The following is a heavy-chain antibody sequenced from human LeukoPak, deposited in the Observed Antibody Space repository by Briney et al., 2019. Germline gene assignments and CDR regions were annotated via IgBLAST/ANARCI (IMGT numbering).Heavy chain of an antibody. CDR3: AREPGTDNRKYYFDY. Sequence: GGSLRLSCAASGFTVSSYSMSWVRQAPEMGLEWVSVLYSGGTTYYADSVKGRFTISRDNSKNTLYLQMDSLRAEDTAVYYCAREPGTDNRKYYFDYWGQGTLVTVSP. CDR1: GFTVSSYS. V-gene: IGHV3-53*01. J-gene: IGHJ4*02. CDR2: LYSGGTT. D-gene: IGHD1-14*01.